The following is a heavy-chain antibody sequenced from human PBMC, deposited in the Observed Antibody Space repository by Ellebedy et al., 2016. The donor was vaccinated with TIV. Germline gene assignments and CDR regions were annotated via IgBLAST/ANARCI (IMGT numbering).Heavy chain of an antibody. CDR3: ARTHGFYFHMDV. J-gene: IGHJ6*03. CDR2: IGAYNYDT. V-gene: IGHV1-18*04. Sequence: ASVKVSCKASGYSFTTYGISWVRRAPGQGLEWVGWIGAYNYDTKYSDKLQGRVTVTVDIPTDTAYMELRSLRSDDTAVYYCARTHGFYFHMDVWGKGTAVTVSS. CDR1: GYSFTTYG. D-gene: IGHD3/OR15-3a*01.